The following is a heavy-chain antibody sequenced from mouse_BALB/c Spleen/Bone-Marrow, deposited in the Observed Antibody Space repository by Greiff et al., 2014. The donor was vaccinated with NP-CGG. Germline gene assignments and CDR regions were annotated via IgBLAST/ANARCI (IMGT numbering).Heavy chain of an antibody. CDR2: IYPGGGYT. Sequence: QVHVKQSGAELVRPGTSVKISCKASGYTFTNYWLGWVKQRPGHGLEWTGDIYPGGGYTNYNEKFKGKATLTADTSSSTAYMQLSSLTSEDSAVYFCARDTMFPMDYWGQGTSVTVSS. CDR3: ARDTMFPMDY. CDR1: GYTFTNYW. V-gene: IGHV1-63*02. D-gene: IGHD2-12*01. J-gene: IGHJ4*01.